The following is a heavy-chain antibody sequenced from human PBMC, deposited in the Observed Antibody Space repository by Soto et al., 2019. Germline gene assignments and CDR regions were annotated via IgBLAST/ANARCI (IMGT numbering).Heavy chain of an antibody. CDR3: ARSSRYQYDSSEGNFDY. CDR1: GVSISSNNW. Sequence: QVQLQESGPGLVKPSGTLSLTCAVSGVSISSNNWWSWVRQPPGKGLEWIGEMYHTGSTNYNPSLKSRVTTSVDKSKNHFSLELNSVTAADTAVYYCARSSRYQYDSSEGNFDYWGQGTLVTVSS. D-gene: IGHD3-22*01. CDR2: MYHTGST. J-gene: IGHJ4*02. V-gene: IGHV4-4*02.